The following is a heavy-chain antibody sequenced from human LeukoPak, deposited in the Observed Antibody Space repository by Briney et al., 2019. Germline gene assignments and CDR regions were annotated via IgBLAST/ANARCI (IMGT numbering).Heavy chain of an antibody. J-gene: IGHJ4*02. CDR2: IIPIFGTA. CDR1: GGTFSSYA. D-gene: IGHD3-22*01. CDR3: ARAHDSSGLHFDY. V-gene: IGHV1-69*13. Sequence: GASVKVSCKASGGTFSSYAISWVRQAPGQGLEWMGGIIPIFGTANYARKFQGRVTITADESTSTAYMELSSLRSEDTAVYYCARAHDSSGLHFDYWGQGTLVTVSS.